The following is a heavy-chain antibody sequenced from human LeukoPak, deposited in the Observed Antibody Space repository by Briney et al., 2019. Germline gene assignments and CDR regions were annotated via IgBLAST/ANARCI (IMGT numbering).Heavy chain of an antibody. CDR1: EFAVRSYS. V-gene: IGHV3-21*01. CDR2: ISSSSSYI. Sequence: GGSLRLSCAAFEFAVRSYSMNGVAQAPGHGQEWVSSISSSSSYIYYADSVKGRFTISRDNAKTSLYLQMNSLRAEDTAVYYCAREIYYDNWGQGTLVTVPS. J-gene: IGHJ4*02. CDR3: AREIYYDN.